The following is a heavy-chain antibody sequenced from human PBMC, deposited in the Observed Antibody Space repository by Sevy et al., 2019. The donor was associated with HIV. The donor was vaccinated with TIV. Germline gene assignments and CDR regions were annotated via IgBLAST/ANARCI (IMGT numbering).Heavy chain of an antibody. CDR3: ARTGYSSGGNDAFDI. CDR1: GFTVSSNY. D-gene: IGHD6-19*01. CDR2: IYSGGSR. Sequence: GGSLRLSCAASGFTVSSNYMSWVRQAPGKGLEWVSVIYSGGSRYYADSVKGRFTISRDNSKNTLYLQMNSLRAEDTAVYYCARTGYSSGGNDAFDIWGQGTMVTVSS. J-gene: IGHJ3*02. V-gene: IGHV3-53*01.